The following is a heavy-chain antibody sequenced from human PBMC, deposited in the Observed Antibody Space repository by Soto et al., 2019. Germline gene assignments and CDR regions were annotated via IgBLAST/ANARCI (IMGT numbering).Heavy chain of an antibody. V-gene: IGHV4-30-4*01. J-gene: IGHJ3*02. D-gene: IGHD3-22*01. CDR1: GASISSCDYY. CDR2: IYYSGST. CDR3: ARGWYYYDSSGYYLHAFDI. Sequence: PSETLSLTCTVSGASISSCDYYWSWNPQRPGKGLEWIGYIYYSGSTYYNPSLKSRVTISVDTSKNQFSLKLSSVTAADTAVYYCARGWYYYDSSGYYLHAFDIWGQGTMVT.